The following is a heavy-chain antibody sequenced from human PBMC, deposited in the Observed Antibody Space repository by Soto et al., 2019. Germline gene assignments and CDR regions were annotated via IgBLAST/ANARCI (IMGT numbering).Heavy chain of an antibody. V-gene: IGHV3-23*01. D-gene: IGHD2-15*01. J-gene: IGHJ6*02. CDR1: GFTFSSYA. Sequence: EVQLLESGGGLVQPGGSLRLSCAASGFTFSSYAMSWVRQAPGKGLEWVSAISGSGGSTYYADSVKGRFTISRDNSKNKLYQQMNSLRAEDTAVYYCASPPRVVDSMDVWGQGTTVTVSS. CDR3: ASPPRVVDSMDV. CDR2: ISGSGGST.